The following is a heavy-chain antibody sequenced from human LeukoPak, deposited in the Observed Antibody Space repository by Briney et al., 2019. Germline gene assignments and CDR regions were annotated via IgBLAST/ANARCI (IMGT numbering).Heavy chain of an antibody. V-gene: IGHV1-24*01. Sequence: ASVKVSCRASGYTFTGYYMHWVRQAPGKGLEWMGGFDPEDGETIYAQKFQGRVTMTEDTSTDTAYMELSSLRSEDTAVYYCATMVRGVDDAFDIWGQGTMVTVSS. CDR2: FDPEDGET. CDR3: ATMVRGVDDAFDI. D-gene: IGHD3-10*01. J-gene: IGHJ3*02. CDR1: GYTFTGYY.